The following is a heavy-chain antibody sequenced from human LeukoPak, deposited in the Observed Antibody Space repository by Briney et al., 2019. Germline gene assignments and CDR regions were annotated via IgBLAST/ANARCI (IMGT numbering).Heavy chain of an antibody. CDR2: INPSGGST. CDR1: GYTFTSYY. Sequence: ASVKVSCKASGYTFTSYYMHWVRQAPGQGLEWMGIINPSGGSTSYAQKFQGRVTMTRDTSTSTVYMELSSLSSEDTAVYYCARSRYSYARGDYWGQGTLVTVSS. J-gene: IGHJ4*02. D-gene: IGHD5-18*01. CDR3: ARSRYSYARGDY. V-gene: IGHV1-46*01.